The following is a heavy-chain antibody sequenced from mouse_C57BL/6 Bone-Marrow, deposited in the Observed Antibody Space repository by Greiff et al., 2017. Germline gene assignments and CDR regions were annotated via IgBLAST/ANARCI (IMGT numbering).Heavy chain of an antibody. CDR1: GFSLTSYG. Sequence: VQLQQSGPGLVQPSQSLSITCPVSGFSLTSYGVHWVRQSPGKGLEWLGVIWSGGSTAYNAAFISRLSISKDNSKSQVFFKMNSLQADDTAIYYCARNWDRYAMDYWGQGTSVTVSS. V-gene: IGHV2-2*01. D-gene: IGHD4-1*01. CDR3: ARNWDRYAMDY. J-gene: IGHJ4*01. CDR2: IWSGGST.